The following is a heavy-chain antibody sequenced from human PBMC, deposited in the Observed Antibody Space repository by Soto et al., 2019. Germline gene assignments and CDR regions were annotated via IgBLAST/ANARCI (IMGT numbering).Heavy chain of an antibody. V-gene: IGHV3-15*07. J-gene: IGHJ4*02. D-gene: IGHD3-10*01. Sequence: GGSLRLSCAASGFTFSNAWMNWVRQAPGKGLEWVGRIKSKTDGGTTDYAAPVKGRFTISREYSKNTLYLQMNSLKTEDTAVYYCTQRITMVRGVIIHYWGQGTLVTVSS. CDR2: IKSKTDGGTT. CDR3: TQRITMVRGVIIHY. CDR1: GFTFSNAW.